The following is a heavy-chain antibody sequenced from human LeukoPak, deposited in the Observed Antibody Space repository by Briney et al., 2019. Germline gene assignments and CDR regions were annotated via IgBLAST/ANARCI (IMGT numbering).Heavy chain of an antibody. D-gene: IGHD3-10*01. CDR2: ISGSGDST. Sequence: GGSLRLSCAASGFTFSTSAMSWVRQAPGKGLEWVSGISGSGDSTYYVDSVKGRFTIPRDNSKSTLYLHMNSLRAEDTAVYYCAKFGDYYYYGMDVWGQGTTVTVSS. CDR3: AKFGDYYYYGMDV. CDR1: GFTFSTSA. J-gene: IGHJ6*02. V-gene: IGHV3-23*01.